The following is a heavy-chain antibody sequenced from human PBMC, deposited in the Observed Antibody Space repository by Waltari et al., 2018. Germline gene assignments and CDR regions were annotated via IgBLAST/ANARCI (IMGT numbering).Heavy chain of an antibody. D-gene: IGHD5-12*01. CDR2: FYKSGTT. CDR1: RTSIRNNNYY. Sequence: QLQLQESGPGLVKPSETLSLTCTVSRTSIRNNNYYWGWVRQPPGNGLGWFGSFYKSGTTYYNPSLKSRVTISVDTSNNQFSLKLNSVTAADTAVYYCVRGYPDIVATISDYWGQGTLVIVSS. V-gene: IGHV4-39*07. CDR3: VRGYPDIVATISDY. J-gene: IGHJ4*02.